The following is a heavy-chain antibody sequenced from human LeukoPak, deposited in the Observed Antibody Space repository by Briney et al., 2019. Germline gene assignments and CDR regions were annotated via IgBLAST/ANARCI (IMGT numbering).Heavy chain of an antibody. CDR3: ARGQLAFDY. CDR1: GFTFSSYA. V-gene: IGHV3-30-3*01. D-gene: IGHD6-13*01. J-gene: IGHJ4*02. CDR2: ISYDGSNK. Sequence: GRSLRLSCAASGFTFSSYAMHWVRQAPGKGLEWVAVISYDGSNKYYADSVKGRFTISRDNSKNTLYLQTNSLRAEDTAVYYCARGQLAFDYWGQGTLATVSS.